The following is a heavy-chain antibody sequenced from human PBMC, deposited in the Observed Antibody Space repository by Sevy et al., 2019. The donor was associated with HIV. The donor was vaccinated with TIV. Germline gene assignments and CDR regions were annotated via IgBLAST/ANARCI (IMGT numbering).Heavy chain of an antibody. CDR3: AKDSSSGWTGYWFDP. V-gene: IGHV3-23*01. J-gene: IGHJ5*02. CDR1: GFTFSSYA. D-gene: IGHD6-19*01. Sequence: GGSLILSCAASGFTFSSYAMSWVRQAPGKGLEWVSAISGSGGSTYYADSVKGRFTISRDNSKNTLYLQMNSLRAEDTAVYYCAKDSSSGWTGYWFDPWGQGTLVTVSS. CDR2: ISGSGGST.